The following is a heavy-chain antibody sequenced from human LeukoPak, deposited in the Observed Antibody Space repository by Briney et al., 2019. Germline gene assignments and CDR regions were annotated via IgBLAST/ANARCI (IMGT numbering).Heavy chain of an antibody. J-gene: IGHJ3*02. CDR3: AREGSWNAFDI. CDR2: INPSGGST. D-gene: IGHD6-13*01. CDR1: GYTFTSYY. Sequence: GASVKVSCKASGYTFTSYYMHWVRQAPGQGLEWMGIINPSGGSTSYAQKFQGRVTITRNTSVSTAYMELSSLRSEDTAVYYCAREGSWNAFDIWGQGTMVTVSS. V-gene: IGHV1-46*01.